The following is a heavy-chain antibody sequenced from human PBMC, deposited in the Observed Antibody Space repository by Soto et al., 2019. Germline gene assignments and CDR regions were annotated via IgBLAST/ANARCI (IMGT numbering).Heavy chain of an antibody. CDR2: IYWDDDK. CDR1: GFSLSTSGVG. Sequence: QITLKESGPTLVKPTQTLTLTCTLSGFSLSTSGVGVGWIRQPPGKALEWLALIYWDDDKRYSPFLKSRLTITKDTSKNQVVLTLTNMDPVDTATYYCALKGDGYSGFKYWGQGTLVTVSS. D-gene: IGHD5-18*01. J-gene: IGHJ4*02. CDR3: ALKGDGYSGFKY. V-gene: IGHV2-5*02.